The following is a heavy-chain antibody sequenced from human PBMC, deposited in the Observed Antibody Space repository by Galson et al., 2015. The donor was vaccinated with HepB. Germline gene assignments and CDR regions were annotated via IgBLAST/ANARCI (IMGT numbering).Heavy chain of an antibody. J-gene: IGHJ4*02. CDR1: DFTFSSYA. CDR2: ISGGGRT. Sequence: SLRLSCAASDFTFSSYAMAWVRQAPGKGLEWVSAISGGGRTYYADSVKGRFIISRDNSKNTLYLQMNSLRAEDTAVYYCAQDFGLGYWGQGTLVIVSS. D-gene: IGHD3/OR15-3a*01. CDR3: AQDFGLGY. V-gene: IGHV3-23*01.